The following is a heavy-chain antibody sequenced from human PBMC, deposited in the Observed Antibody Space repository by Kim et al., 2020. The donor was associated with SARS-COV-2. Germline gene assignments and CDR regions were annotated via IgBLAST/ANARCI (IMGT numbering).Heavy chain of an antibody. V-gene: IGHV3-48*03. Sequence: GGSLRLSCAASGFTFSSYEMNWVRQAPGKGLEWVSYISSSGSTIYYADSVKGRFTISRDNAKNSLYLQMNSLRAEDTAVYYCAREIIAAAGPTFFDYWGQGTLVTVSS. CDR1: GFTFSSYE. CDR2: ISSSGSTI. D-gene: IGHD6-13*01. CDR3: AREIIAAAGPTFFDY. J-gene: IGHJ4*02.